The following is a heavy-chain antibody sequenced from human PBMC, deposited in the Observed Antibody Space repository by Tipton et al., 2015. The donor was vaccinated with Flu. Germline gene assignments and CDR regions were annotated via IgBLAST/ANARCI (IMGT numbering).Heavy chain of an antibody. CDR2: IYPSGTT. CDR1: SGSIRSTNYF. D-gene: IGHD3-3*01. J-gene: IGHJ4*02. V-gene: IGHV4-39*07. CDR3: ARASGVLEWQSWTLDD. Sequence: TLSLTCTVSSGSIRSTNYFCAWIRQPPGKRLELIGSIYPSGTTYYNPSLKSRVTMSIDTSKNQFSLNLNSVTAADTAVYYCARASGVLEWQSWTLDDWGKGTLVTVAS.